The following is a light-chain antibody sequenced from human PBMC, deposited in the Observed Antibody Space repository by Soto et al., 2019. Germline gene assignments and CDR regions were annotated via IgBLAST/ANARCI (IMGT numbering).Light chain of an antibody. CDR1: QGISSY. Sequence: AIRMTQSPSSLSASTGDRVTITCRARQGISSYLAWDQQKPGTAPKLLIYAASTLQSGVPSRFSGSGSGTDFTLTISCLQSEDFATYYCQQYYSYPRTFGQGTKVDIK. CDR3: QQYYSYPRT. J-gene: IGKJ1*01. CDR2: AAS. V-gene: IGKV1-8*01.